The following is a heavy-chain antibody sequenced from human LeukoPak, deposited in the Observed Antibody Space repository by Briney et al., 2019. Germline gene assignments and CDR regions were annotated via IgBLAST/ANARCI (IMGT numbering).Heavy chain of an antibody. D-gene: IGHD5-24*01. CDR1: GFTFTNSA. CDR3: AAAPIEMQQRGFDY. V-gene: IGHV1-58*02. CDR2: IVVASGNT. Sequence: ASVKVSCKASGFTFTNSAMQWVRQARGQRLEWIGWIVVASGNTKYARKFQERVTITRDMSTSTAYMELSSLSPEDTAVYYCAAAPIEMQQRGFDYWGQGTLVTVSS. J-gene: IGHJ4*02.